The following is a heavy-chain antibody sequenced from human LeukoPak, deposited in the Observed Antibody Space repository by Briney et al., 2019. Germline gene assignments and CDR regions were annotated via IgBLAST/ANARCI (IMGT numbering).Heavy chain of an antibody. D-gene: IGHD2-2*01. CDR1: GGSISSGDYY. CDR3: ARVDAVVPAANRVFDY. Sequence: SETLSLTCTVSGGSISSGDYYWSWIRQPPGKGLEWIGYIYYSGSTYYNPSLKSRVTISVDTSKNQFSLKLSSVTAADTAVYYCARVDAVVPAANRVFDYWGQGTLVTVSS. V-gene: IGHV4-30-4*08. CDR2: IYYSGST. J-gene: IGHJ4*02.